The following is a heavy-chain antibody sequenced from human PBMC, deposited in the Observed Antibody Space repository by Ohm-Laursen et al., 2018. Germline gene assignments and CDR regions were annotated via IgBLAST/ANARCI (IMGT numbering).Heavy chain of an antibody. Sequence: SVKVSCKASGYTFSTYGISWVRQAPGQGLEWMGWISAYNGHTDYAQMLQGRVTMTTDTSTTTAYMELRSLRSDDTAVYYCARAESRGLDVWGQGTTVTVSS. CDR2: ISAYNGHT. D-gene: IGHD1-14*01. CDR3: ARAESRGLDV. V-gene: IGHV1-18*01. J-gene: IGHJ6*02. CDR1: GYTFSTYG.